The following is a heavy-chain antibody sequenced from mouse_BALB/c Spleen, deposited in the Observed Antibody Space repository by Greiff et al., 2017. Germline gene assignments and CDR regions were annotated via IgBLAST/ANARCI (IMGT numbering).Heavy chain of an antibody. V-gene: IGHV5-9-4*01. D-gene: IGHD2-1*01. CDR3: ARYYGNYRSGYWYFDV. CDR2: ISSGGSYT. CDR1: GFTFSSYA. J-gene: IGHJ1*01. Sequence: EVKLVESGGGLVKPGGSLKLSCAASGFTFSSYAMSWVRQSPEKRLEWVAEISSGGSYTYYPDTVTGRFTISRDNAKNTLYLEMSSLRSEDTAMYYCARYYGNYRSGYWYFDVWGAGTTVTVSS.